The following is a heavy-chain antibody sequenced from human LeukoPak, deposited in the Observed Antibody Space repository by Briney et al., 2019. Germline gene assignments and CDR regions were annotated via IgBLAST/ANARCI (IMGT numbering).Heavy chain of an antibody. J-gene: IGHJ4*02. CDR2: IYYSGST. D-gene: IGHD3-10*01. CDR1: GGSISSYY. CDR3: ARDRYYYGSGSYWSYYFDY. V-gene: IGHV4-59*01. Sequence: PSETLSLTCTVSGGSISSYYWSWIRQPPGKGLEWIGYIYYSGSTNYNPSLKSRVTISVDTSKNQFSLKLRSVTAADTAVYYCARDRYYYGSGSYWSYYFDYWGQGTLVTVSS.